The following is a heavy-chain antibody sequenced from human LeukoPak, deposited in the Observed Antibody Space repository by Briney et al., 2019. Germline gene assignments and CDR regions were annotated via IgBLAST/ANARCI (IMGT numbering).Heavy chain of an antibody. D-gene: IGHD3-16*01. CDR1: GFTFSSHG. CDR3: AKTYVWGSYAFDI. J-gene: IGHJ3*02. Sequence: GGSLRLSCAASGFTFSSHGMHWVRQAPGKGLEWVAFIRCDGSNKYYADSVKGRFTISRDNSKNTLYLQMNSLRAEDTAVYYCAKTYVWGSYAFDIWGQGTMVTVSS. CDR2: IRCDGSNK. V-gene: IGHV3-30*02.